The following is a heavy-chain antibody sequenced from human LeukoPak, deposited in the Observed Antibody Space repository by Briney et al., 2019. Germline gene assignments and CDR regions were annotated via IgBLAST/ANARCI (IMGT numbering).Heavy chain of an antibody. CDR2: IYHSGST. Sequence: PSETLSLTCTVSGYSISSGYYWGWIRQPPGKGLEWIGGIYHSGSTNYNPSLKSRVTISVDKSKNQFSLKLSSVTAADTAVYYCARLSFPRYYFDYWGQGTLVTVSS. D-gene: IGHD5-24*01. J-gene: IGHJ4*02. V-gene: IGHV4-38-2*02. CDR3: ARLSFPRYYFDY. CDR1: GYSISSGYY.